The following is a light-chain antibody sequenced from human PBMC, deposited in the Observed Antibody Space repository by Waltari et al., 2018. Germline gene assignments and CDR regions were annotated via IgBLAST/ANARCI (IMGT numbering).Light chain of an antibody. CDR2: EVS. CDR1: GSGGS. Sequence: QSALTQPPSASGSPGQSVTISCTGTGSGGSVSWYQQLPGKAPKLLIYEVSKRPSGVPERLSGSKSGNTASLTVSGLQAEDEGDYYCSSDAVSNNFYDFGSGTKVTVL. J-gene: IGLJ1*01. V-gene: IGLV2-8*01. CDR3: SSDAVSNNFYD.